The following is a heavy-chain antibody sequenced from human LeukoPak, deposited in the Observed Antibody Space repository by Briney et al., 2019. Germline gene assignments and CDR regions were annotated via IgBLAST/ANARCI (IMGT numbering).Heavy chain of an antibody. J-gene: IGHJ4*02. V-gene: IGHV3-23*01. D-gene: IGHD5-12*01. CDR1: GFNVSGNY. Sequence: PGGSLRLSCAASGFNVSGNYMNWVRQAPGKGLEWVSAISGSGGSTYYADSVKGRFTISRDNSKNTLYLQMNSLRAEDTAVYYCAKDGGKWLRLRFDDYWGQGTLVTVSS. CDR3: AKDGGKWLRLRFDDY. CDR2: ISGSGGST.